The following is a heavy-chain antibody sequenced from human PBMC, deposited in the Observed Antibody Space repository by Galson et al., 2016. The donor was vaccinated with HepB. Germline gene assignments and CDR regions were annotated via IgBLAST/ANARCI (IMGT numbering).Heavy chain of an antibody. V-gene: IGHV3-53*01. CDR2: ISGDGVT. J-gene: IGHJ4*02. CDR1: EFTVSDNY. Sequence: SLRLSCAASEFTVSDNYMSWVRQAPGKGLEWVSLISGDGVTYYADSVKGRFTISTDHSDNSLYLQMNSLRAEDTAVYYCARRRGNTNFDYWGQGTLVTVSS. CDR3: ARRRGNTNFDY. D-gene: IGHD3-10*01.